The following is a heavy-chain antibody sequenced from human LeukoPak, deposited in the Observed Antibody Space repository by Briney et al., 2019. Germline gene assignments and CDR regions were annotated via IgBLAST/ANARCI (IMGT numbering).Heavy chain of an antibody. CDR2: IIPLLEET. J-gene: IGHJ3*02. Sequence: SVKVSCKASGDRFESLAITWVRQAPGQGLEWMGGIIPLLEETNYAQKFQGRVTITADESTSTAYMELSSLRSEDTAVYYCAREGSTNAFDIWGQGTMVTVSS. CDR1: GDRFESLA. CDR3: AREGSTNAFDI. D-gene: IGHD5/OR15-5a*01. V-gene: IGHV1-69*13.